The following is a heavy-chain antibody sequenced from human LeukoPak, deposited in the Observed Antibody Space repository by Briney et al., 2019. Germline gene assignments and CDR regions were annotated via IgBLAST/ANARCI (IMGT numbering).Heavy chain of an antibody. J-gene: IGHJ4*02. Sequence: ASVKVSCKVSGYTLTELSMHWVRQAPGKGLEWKGGFDPEDGETIYAQKFQGRVTMTEDTSTDTAYVELSSLGSEDTAVYYCASVLLWFGDYWGQGTLVTVSS. V-gene: IGHV1-24*01. CDR2: FDPEDGET. CDR3: ASVLLWFGDY. CDR1: GYTLTELS. D-gene: IGHD3-10*01.